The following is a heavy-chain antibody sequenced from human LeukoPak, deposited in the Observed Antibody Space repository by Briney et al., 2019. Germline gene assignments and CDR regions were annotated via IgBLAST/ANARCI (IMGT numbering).Heavy chain of an antibody. Sequence: KTSETLSLTCTVSGDFITAYYWSWIRQSPGKGLEWIGYVYYSGSTEYNPSLRSRVTISLEMSKHQFSLNLTSVTAADTAVYYCASNTGTVFDYWGQGVLVTVSS. J-gene: IGHJ4*02. V-gene: IGHV4-59*01. CDR1: GDFITAYY. CDR3: ASNTGTVFDY. D-gene: IGHD7-27*01. CDR2: VYYSGST.